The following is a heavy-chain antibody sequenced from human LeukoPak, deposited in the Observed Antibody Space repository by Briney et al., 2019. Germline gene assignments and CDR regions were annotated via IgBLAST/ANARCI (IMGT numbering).Heavy chain of an antibody. J-gene: IGHJ4*02. V-gene: IGHV3-30-3*01. CDR2: ISYDGSNK. CDR1: GFTLRRYD. D-gene: IGHD2-2*01. CDR3: ARSQRDSESICY. Sequence: PGGSLRLSYAASGFTLRRYDKHGVRQAPGKGLEWVAVISYDGSNKYYADSVKGRFTISRDNSKNTLYLQMNSLRAEDTAVYYCARSQRDSESICYWGQGTLVTVSS.